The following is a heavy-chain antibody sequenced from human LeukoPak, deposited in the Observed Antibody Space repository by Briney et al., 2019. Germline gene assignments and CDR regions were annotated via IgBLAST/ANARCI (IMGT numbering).Heavy chain of an antibody. J-gene: IGHJ4*02. CDR1: GFTLSNYS. CDR2: ISSSSSYI. V-gene: IGHV3-21*01. CDR3: ARDLAYGDDGL. D-gene: IGHD4-17*01. Sequence: GGSLRLPCAASGFTLSNYSMNWVRQAPGKGLEWVAFISSSSSYIFYADSLKGRFTISRDNAKNSLYLQMNSLRADDTAVYYCARDLAYGDDGLWGQGTLVTVSS.